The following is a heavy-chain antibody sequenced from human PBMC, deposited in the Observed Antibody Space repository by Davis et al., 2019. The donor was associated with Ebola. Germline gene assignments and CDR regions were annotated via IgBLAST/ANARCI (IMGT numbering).Heavy chain of an antibody. CDR3: GSETATDWFDP. CDR1: GGTFSSYA. CDR2: IIPIFGTA. V-gene: IGHV1-69*13. D-gene: IGHD2-15*01. J-gene: IGHJ5*02. Sequence: SVKVSCKASGGTFSSYAISWVRQAPGQGLEWMGGIIPIFGTANYAQKFQGRVTITADESTSTAYMELSRLRSDDTAVYYCGSETATDWFDPWGQGTLVTVSS.